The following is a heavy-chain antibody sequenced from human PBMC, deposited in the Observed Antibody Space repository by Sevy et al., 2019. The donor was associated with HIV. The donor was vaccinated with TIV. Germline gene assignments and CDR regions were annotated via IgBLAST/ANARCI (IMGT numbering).Heavy chain of an antibody. CDR3: AKDGVYGGNFEYFQH. CDR2: ISGSGGTT. Sequence: GGSLRLSCAASGFTFSSYAMSWVRQAPGKGLEWVSSISGSGGTTYYADSVKGRFTISRDNSKNTLYLQMNSLRAEDTAVYYCAKDGVYGGNFEYFQHWGQGTLVTVSS. CDR1: GFTFSSYA. J-gene: IGHJ1*01. V-gene: IGHV3-23*01. D-gene: IGHD4-17*01.